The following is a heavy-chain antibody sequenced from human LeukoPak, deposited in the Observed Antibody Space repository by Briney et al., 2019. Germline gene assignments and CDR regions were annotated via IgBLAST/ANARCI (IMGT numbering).Heavy chain of an antibody. Sequence: GASVKVSCKAFGYTFSSHAVNWVRQAPGQGLELMGWINTNTGIPTYAQGFAGRFVFSLDTSVTTAYLQITSLKAEDTAVYYCARDLVSAGFDIWGQGTMVTVSS. J-gene: IGHJ3*02. CDR1: GYTFSSHA. D-gene: IGHD6-6*01. CDR3: ARDLVSAGFDI. V-gene: IGHV7-4-1*02. CDR2: INTNTGIP.